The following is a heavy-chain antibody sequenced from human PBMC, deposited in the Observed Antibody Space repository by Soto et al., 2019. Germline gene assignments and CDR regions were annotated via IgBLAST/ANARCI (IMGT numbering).Heavy chain of an antibody. D-gene: IGHD3-3*01. V-gene: IGHV3-30-3*01. CDR2: ISADGGRQ. CDR3: ARDPRQGYDTDYWYFDY. J-gene: IGHJ4*02. CDR1: GFPFNTYS. Sequence: GGSLRLSCAASGFPFNTYSVHWVRQAPGKGLEWLAVISADGGRQYYADSVKGRFTISRDNSKYTLYLQMNSLRTEDTAVYYCARDPRQGYDTDYWYFDYWGQGTLVTVSS.